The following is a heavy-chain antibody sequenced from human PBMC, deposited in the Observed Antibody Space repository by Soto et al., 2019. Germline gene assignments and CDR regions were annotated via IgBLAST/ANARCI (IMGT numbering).Heavy chain of an antibody. CDR2: INAGNGNT. J-gene: IGHJ2*01. CDR3: ARETSEYYDFWSGSYWYFDL. CDR1: GYTFTSYA. D-gene: IGHD3-3*01. V-gene: IGHV1-3*01. Sequence: ASVKVSCKASGYTFTSYAMHWVRQAPGQRLEWMGWINAGNGNTKYSQKFQGRVTITRDTSASTAYMELSSLRSEDTAVYYCARETSEYYDFWSGSYWYFDLWGCGTLVTVSS.